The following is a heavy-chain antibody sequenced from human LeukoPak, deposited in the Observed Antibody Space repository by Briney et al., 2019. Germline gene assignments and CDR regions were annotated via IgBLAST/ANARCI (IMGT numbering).Heavy chain of an antibody. CDR1: NGSISSYY. J-gene: IGHJ4*02. CDR3: ARGYYYDNSGPEFDY. D-gene: IGHD3-22*01. CDR2: IYFTGST. Sequence: SETLSLTCSVSNGSISSYYWSWIRQPPGKGLEWIGYIYFTGSTNSNPSLKSRVTISVDTSKNQFSLKLSSVTAGDTAVYYCARGYYYDNSGPEFDYWGQGILVTVSS. V-gene: IGHV4-59*01.